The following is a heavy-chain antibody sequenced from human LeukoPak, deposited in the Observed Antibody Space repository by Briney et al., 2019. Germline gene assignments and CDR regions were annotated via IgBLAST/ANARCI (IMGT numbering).Heavy chain of an antibody. Sequence: PGGSLRLSCAASGFTVSSNYMSWVRQAPGKRLEWVSVIYSGGSTYYADSVKGRFTISRDNSKNTLYLQMNSLRAEDTAVYYCARLYSGYVDAFDIWGQGTMVTVSS. CDR2: IYSGGST. CDR3: ARLYSGYVDAFDI. V-gene: IGHV3-66*04. J-gene: IGHJ3*02. D-gene: IGHD5-12*01. CDR1: GFTVSSNY.